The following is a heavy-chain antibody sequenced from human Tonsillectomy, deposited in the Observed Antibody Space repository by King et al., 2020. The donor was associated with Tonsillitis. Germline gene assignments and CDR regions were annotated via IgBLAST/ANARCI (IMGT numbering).Heavy chain of an antibody. D-gene: IGHD3/OR15-3a*01. Sequence: VQLQESGPGLVKPSQTLFLTCTVSGGSISSGIYYWSWIRQPAGKGLEWIGRIYTSGSTNINSSLKSRVTISVDTSKNQISLRLTSVTAADTAVYYCAREYYKFSFDPWGQGTLVTVSS. J-gene: IGHJ5*02. CDR2: IYTSGST. CDR1: GGSISSGIYY. CDR3: AREYYKFSFDP. V-gene: IGHV4-61*02.